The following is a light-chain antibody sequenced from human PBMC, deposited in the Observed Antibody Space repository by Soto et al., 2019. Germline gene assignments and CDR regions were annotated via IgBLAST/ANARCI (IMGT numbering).Light chain of an antibody. CDR2: AAS. CDR3: QQSYTTLFT. Sequence: DIPMTQSPSSLSASVGDRVTITCRASQTINNYLNWYQQKPGKAPKLLIYAASSLQSGVPSRVCGSGSGTDFTLTISSLQTEDFATYYCQQSYTTLFTFGPGTKVDIK. J-gene: IGKJ3*01. V-gene: IGKV1-39*01. CDR1: QTINNY.